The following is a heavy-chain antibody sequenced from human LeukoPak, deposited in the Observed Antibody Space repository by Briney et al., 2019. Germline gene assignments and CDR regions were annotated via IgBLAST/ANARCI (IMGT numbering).Heavy chain of an antibody. D-gene: IGHD2-15*01. CDR3: ARDFDIVVVAQGY. Sequence: GGSLKLSCAASGFTFSSYSMNWVRQAPGKGLEWVSSISSSSSYIYYADSVKGRFTISRDNAKNSLYLQMNSARAEDTAVYYCARDFDIVVVAQGYWGQGTLVTVSS. J-gene: IGHJ4*02. CDR2: ISSSSSYI. CDR1: GFTFSSYS. V-gene: IGHV3-21*01.